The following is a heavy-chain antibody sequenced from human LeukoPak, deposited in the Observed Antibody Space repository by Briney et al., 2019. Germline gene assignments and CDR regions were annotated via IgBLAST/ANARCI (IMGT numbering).Heavy chain of an antibody. CDR2: ISGSGGST. D-gene: IGHD3-3*01. V-gene: IGHV3-23*01. J-gene: IGHJ4*02. CDR3: AKEGRVAYFDY. CDR1: GFTVSSNY. Sequence: GGSLRLSCAASGFTVSSNYMSWVRQAPGKGLEWVSAISGSGGSTYYADSVKGRFTISRDNSKNTLYLQMNSLRAEDTAVYYCAKEGRVAYFDYWGQGTLVTVSS.